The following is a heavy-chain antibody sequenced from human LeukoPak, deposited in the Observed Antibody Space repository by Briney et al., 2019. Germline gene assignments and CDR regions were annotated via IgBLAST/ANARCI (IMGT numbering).Heavy chain of an antibody. Sequence: ETLSLTCAVYGGSFSGYYWSWIRQPPGKGLEWVSAISTLDGSTYYADSVKGRFTISRDNSKSTLYLQMNSLRAEDTAIYYCAKGGWLEYWGQGTLVTVSS. J-gene: IGHJ4*02. V-gene: IGHV3-23*01. CDR1: GGSFSGYY. CDR2: ISTLDGST. D-gene: IGHD6-19*01. CDR3: AKGGWLEY.